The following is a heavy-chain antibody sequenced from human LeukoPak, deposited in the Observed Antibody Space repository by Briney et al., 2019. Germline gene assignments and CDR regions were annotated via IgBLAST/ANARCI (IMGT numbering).Heavy chain of an antibody. J-gene: IGHJ3*01. CDR2: ISSGATDI. CDR1: GFTFSTYS. V-gene: IGHV3-48*02. CDR3: ARGPGGGFSAFDL. Sequence: PGGSLRLSCAASGFTFSTYSMNWVRQAPGKGLEWLLYISSGATDIYYADSLRGRFTISRDNANNSLYLQMNSLRDEDTAVYYCARGPGGGFSAFDLWGQGTMVTVSS. D-gene: IGHD4-23*01.